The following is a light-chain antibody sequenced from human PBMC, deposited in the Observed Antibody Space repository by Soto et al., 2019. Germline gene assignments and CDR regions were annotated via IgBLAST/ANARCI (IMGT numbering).Light chain of an antibody. V-gene: IGLV1-40*01. CDR2: GNS. CDR1: SSNIGAGYD. Sequence: QSVLTQPPSVSGAPGQRVTISCTGSSSNIGAGYDVHWYQQLPGTAPKLLIYGNSNRPSGVPDRFSGSKSGTSASLAITGLQVEDEADYCCQSYDSSLSAFYVFGTGTKVTVL. CDR3: QSYDSSLSAFYV. J-gene: IGLJ1*01.